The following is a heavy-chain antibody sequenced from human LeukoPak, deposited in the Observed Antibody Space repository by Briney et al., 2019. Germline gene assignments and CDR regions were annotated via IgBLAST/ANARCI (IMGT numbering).Heavy chain of an antibody. CDR3: ARAGPYDSYDY. V-gene: IGHV3-23*01. D-gene: IGHD3-22*01. J-gene: IGHJ4*02. CDR2: ITTGGNT. CDR1: GFTFSSYA. Sequence: GGSLRLSCAASGFTFSSYAINWVRQAPGKGLEWVSSITTGGNTYYADSVKGRFTISSDNSKNTLYLQMNSLRAEDTAVYYCARAGPYDSYDYWGQGTLVTVSS.